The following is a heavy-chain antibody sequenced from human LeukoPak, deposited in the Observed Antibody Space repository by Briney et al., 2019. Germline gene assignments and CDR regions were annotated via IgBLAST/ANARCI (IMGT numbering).Heavy chain of an antibody. Sequence: PSETLSLTCAVYGGSFSGYYWSWIRQPPGKGLEWIGEINHSGSTNYNPSLKSRVTISVDTSKSQFSLKLSSVTAADTAVYYCARSLYDYVWGSYRYYDYWGQGTLVTVSS. V-gene: IGHV4-34*01. CDR3: ARSLYDYVWGSYRYYDY. CDR1: GGSFSGYY. CDR2: INHSGST. D-gene: IGHD3-16*02. J-gene: IGHJ4*02.